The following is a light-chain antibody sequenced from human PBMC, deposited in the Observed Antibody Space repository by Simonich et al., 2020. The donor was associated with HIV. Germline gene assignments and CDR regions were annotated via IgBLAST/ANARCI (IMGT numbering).Light chain of an antibody. CDR2: GNI. CDR1: SSNIGAGYD. CDR3: QSYDSSLSGSV. Sequence: QSVLTQPPSVSGAPGQRVTISSTGSSSNIGAGYDVQWDQQLPGTAPKLLIYGNINRPPGVPARFSGSKAGTSASLAITGLQAEDEADYYCQSYDSSLSGSVFGGGTKLTVL. J-gene: IGLJ3*02. V-gene: IGLV1-40*01.